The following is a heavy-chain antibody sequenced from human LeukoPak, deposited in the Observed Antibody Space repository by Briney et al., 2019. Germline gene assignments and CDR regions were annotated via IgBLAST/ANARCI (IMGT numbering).Heavy chain of an antibody. Sequence: GGSMRLSCAASGFTFSNAWMSWARHAPGKGLEWVGRIKSKTDGGTTDCAAPVKGIFTISRDDSKNTLYMQMNSLKTEDTAVYSCTQHITMVRGVMRYWGQGTLVTVSS. J-gene: IGHJ4*02. CDR3: TQHITMVRGVMRY. CDR2: IKSKTDGGTT. CDR1: GFTFSNAW. D-gene: IGHD3-10*01. V-gene: IGHV3-15*01.